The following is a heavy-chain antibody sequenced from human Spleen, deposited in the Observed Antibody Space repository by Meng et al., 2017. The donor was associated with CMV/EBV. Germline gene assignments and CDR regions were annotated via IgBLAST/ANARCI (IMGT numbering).Heavy chain of an antibody. D-gene: IGHD3-3*01. CDR2: IKSKTDGGTT. CDR1: GFTFSSYA. CDR3: ARGSYNLEWFSFLDF. Sequence: GESLKISCAASGFTFSSYAMNWVRQAPGKGLEWVGRIKSKTDGGTTDYVASVKGRFTISRDDSKNTLSLQMNSLKTEDTAVYYCARGSYNLEWFSFLDFWGQGALVTVSS. J-gene: IGHJ4*02. V-gene: IGHV3-15*05.